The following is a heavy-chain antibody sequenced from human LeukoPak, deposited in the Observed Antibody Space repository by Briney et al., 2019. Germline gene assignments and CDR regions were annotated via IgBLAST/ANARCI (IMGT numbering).Heavy chain of an antibody. CDR2: IYYSGST. CDR1: GGSISSYY. J-gene: IGHJ5*02. V-gene: IGHV4-59*01. Sequence: PSETLSLTCTVSGGSISSYYWSWIRQPPGKGLEWIGYIYYSGSTNYNPSLKSRVTISVDTSKNQFSLKLSSVTAADTAVYYCARGGFGAVAGDNNWLDPWGQGTLVTVSS. D-gene: IGHD6-19*01. CDR3: ARGGFGAVAGDNNWLDP.